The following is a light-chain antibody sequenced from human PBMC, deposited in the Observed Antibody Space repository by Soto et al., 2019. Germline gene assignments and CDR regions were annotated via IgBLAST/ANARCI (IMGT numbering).Light chain of an antibody. J-gene: IGKJ4*01. CDR2: GAS. Sequence: EIVMTQSPATLSVSPGERATLSCRASQSVSSNLAWYQQKPGQAPRLLIYGASTRATGIPARFSGSGSGTEFTLTISSLQSEDFAVYYCQQYNNWPPEKPTFGGGTRWIS. CDR1: QSVSSN. V-gene: IGKV3-15*01. CDR3: QQYNNWPPEKPT.